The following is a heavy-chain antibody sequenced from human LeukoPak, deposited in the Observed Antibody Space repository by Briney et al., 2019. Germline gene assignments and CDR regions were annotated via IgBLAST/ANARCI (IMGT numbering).Heavy chain of an antibody. CDR2: FEPEDGET. CDR3: AASSPQNWKTHEY. CDR1: GHTLIALS. Sequence: ASVKVSCKVSGHTLIALSMHWVRQAPGKGVEWLGGFEPEDGETIYAQQFQGRVTMTEDTSTDTAYMELSSLSSEDTAVYYCAASSPQNWKTHEYWGQGTLVTVSS. D-gene: IGHD1-1*01. J-gene: IGHJ4*02. V-gene: IGHV1-24*01.